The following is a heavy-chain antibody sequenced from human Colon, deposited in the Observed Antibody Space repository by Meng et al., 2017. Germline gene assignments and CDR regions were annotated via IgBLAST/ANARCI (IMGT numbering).Heavy chain of an antibody. D-gene: IGHD6-25*01. CDR3: ARDSEAADY. CDR2: INTNTGKP. V-gene: IGHV7-4-1*02. Sequence: QVQLGSSGAEGKNLGDSVKVSCKASGYTFTGYYMHWVRQAPGQGLEWMGWINTNTGKPTYAQGLTGRFVFSLDTSVSTAYLQISSLKAEDTAVYYCARDSEAADYWGQGTLVTVSS. J-gene: IGHJ4*02. CDR1: GYTFTGYY.